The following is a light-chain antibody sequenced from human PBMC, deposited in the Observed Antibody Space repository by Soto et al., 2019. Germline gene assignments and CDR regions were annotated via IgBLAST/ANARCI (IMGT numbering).Light chain of an antibody. CDR1: QSIDTW. V-gene: IGKV1-5*03. Sequence: DIQMTQSPSTLSASLLDRVTITCRASQSIDTWLAWHQQKPGQAPKLLISKASSLESGVPSRFSGSGSGTEFTLTISSLQPDDSATYYCQQYNSYRAFGQGTKVDIK. CDR2: KAS. CDR3: QQYNSYRA. J-gene: IGKJ1*01.